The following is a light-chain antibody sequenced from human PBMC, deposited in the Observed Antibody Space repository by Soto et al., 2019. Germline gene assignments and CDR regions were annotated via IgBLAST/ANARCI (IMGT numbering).Light chain of an antibody. CDR1: QDISNY. CDR3: QQYEAYPLT. V-gene: IGKV1-16*02. J-gene: IGKJ4*01. Sequence: DIQMTQSPSSLSASVGDRVTIICRASQDISNYVAWFQQKPGKAPKSLIYAASSLHSGVPSNFRRSGSGQHFTFTISGPSAGGFAKYCCQQYEAYPLTFGGGTKVEIK. CDR2: AAS.